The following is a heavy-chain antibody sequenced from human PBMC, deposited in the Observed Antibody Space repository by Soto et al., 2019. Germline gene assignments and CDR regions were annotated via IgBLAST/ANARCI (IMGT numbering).Heavy chain of an antibody. CDR3: AVLNFRENYFDY. CDR2: IYPADSDT. Sequence: GESLKISCKGSGYTFITHWIAWVRQMPGKGLEWMGIIYPADSDTKYSPSFQGQVTFSVDKSISTAYLQWSSLRASDTAMYYCAVLNFRENYFDYWGQGTLVTV. CDR1: GYTFITHW. J-gene: IGHJ4*02. V-gene: IGHV5-51*01. D-gene: IGHD3-3*01.